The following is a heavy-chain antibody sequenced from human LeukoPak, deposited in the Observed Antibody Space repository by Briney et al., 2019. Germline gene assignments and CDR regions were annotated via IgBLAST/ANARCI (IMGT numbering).Heavy chain of an antibody. V-gene: IGHV4-4*07. Sequence: SETLSLTCSVSGVSINHYYWSWIRQPAGKGLEWIGRIHSTGATDYNPSLKSRLTMSVDTSRNEFSVKLNSVTVADTAFYYCARGLEVRAGRPLDYWGQGTLVTVSS. CDR2: IHSTGAT. J-gene: IGHJ4*02. D-gene: IGHD1-7*01. CDR1: GVSINHYY. CDR3: ARGLEVRAGRPLDY.